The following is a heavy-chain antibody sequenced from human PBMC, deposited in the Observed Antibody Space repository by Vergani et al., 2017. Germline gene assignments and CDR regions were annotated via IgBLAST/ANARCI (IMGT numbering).Heavy chain of an antibody. J-gene: IGHJ6*03. D-gene: IGHD1-26*01. Sequence: EVQLVPSGAEVKKPGESLKISCKGSGYSFTSYWIGWVRQMPGKGLEWMGIIYPGDSDTRYSPSFQGQVTISADKSISTAYLQWSSLKASDTAMYYCARLVGATRLYYYYYMDVWGKGTTVTVSS. CDR3: ARLVGATRLYYYYYMDV. V-gene: IGHV5-51*01. CDR1: GYSFTSYW. CDR2: IYPGDSDT.